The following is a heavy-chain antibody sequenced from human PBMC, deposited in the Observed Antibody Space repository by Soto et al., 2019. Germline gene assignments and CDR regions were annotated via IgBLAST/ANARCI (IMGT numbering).Heavy chain of an antibody. J-gene: IGHJ5*02. CDR1: GDSISSGVYY. CDR2: IDNSGIT. CDR3: ARPFYARASRDNWFDP. D-gene: IGHD4-17*01. Sequence: QVQLQESGPGLVKPSQTLFLTCTVSGDSISSGVYYWAWIRQHPGKGLEWIGYIDNSGITYSNPSLKSRVSISVDTSKNLFALNLSSVTAADTALYYCARPFYARASRDNWFDPWGQGTLVTVSS. V-gene: IGHV4-31*03.